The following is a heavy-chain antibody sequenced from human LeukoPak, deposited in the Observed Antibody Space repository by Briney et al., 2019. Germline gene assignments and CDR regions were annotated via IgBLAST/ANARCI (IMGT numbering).Heavy chain of an antibody. CDR1: GGSIFTHY. J-gene: IGHJ4*02. CDR3: TRESNTGSHSGGFDY. D-gene: IGHD1-26*01. V-gene: IGHV4-59*11. Sequence: SETLSLTCSVSGGSIFTHYWSWVRQPPGKGLEWIGYIYYTGETRSNPSLKSRVTLSIDTSNNQFSLTLSSVTAADTAVYYCTRESNTGSHSGGFDYWGQGTLVTVSS. CDR2: IYYTGET.